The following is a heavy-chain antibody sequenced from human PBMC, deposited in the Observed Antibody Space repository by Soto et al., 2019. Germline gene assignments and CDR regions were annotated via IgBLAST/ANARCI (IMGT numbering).Heavy chain of an antibody. CDR2: ISSSGSTI. Sequence: GGSLRLSCAASGFTFSDYYMSWIRQAPGKGLEWVSYISSSGSTIYYADSVKGRFTISRDNAKNSLYLQMNSLRAEDTAVYYCAGEGQGLRRGGSSETLSLTCTVSGGFIDSSGYYDYWGQGTLVTVSS. CDR3: AGEGQGLRRGGSSETLSLTCTVSGGFIDSSGYYDY. V-gene: IGHV3-11*01. D-gene: IGHD3-22*01. CDR1: GFTFSDYY. J-gene: IGHJ4*02.